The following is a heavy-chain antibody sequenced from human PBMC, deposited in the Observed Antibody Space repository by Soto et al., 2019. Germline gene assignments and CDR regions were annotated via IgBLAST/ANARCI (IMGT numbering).Heavy chain of an antibody. Sequence: RASVKVSCKGSGYSFTSYWIGWVRQMPGKGLEWMGIIYPGDSDTRYSPSFQGQVTISADKSISTAYLQWSSLKASDTAMYYCARHLNWNYVHDAFDIWGQGTMVTVSS. CDR1: GYSFTSYW. D-gene: IGHD1-7*01. CDR3: ARHLNWNYVHDAFDI. V-gene: IGHV5-51*01. CDR2: IYPGDSDT. J-gene: IGHJ3*02.